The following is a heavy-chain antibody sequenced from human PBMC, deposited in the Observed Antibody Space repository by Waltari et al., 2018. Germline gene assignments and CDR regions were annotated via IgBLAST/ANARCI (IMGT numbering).Heavy chain of an antibody. CDR1: GFTFSSYW. CDR3: GRDGYRHDAFDI. Sequence: EVQLVESGGGLVQPGGSLRLSCAASGFTFSSYWMSWVRQAPGKGLEWVANIKQDGSGKIYVESVIGRFTIARDNAKNSLYLQMNSLGAEDTALYYCGRDGYRHDAFDIWGQGTMVTVSS. J-gene: IGHJ3*02. V-gene: IGHV3-7*01. CDR2: IKQDGSGK. D-gene: IGHD5-12*01.